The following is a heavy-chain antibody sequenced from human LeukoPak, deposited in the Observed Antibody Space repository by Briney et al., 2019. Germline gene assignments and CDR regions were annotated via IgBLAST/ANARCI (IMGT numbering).Heavy chain of an antibody. D-gene: IGHD5-18*01. V-gene: IGHV1-69*01. CDR2: IIPIFGTA. CDR1: GGTFSSYA. CDR3: ARVPYSYGPFDY. J-gene: IGHJ4*02. Sequence: SVKVSCKASGGTFSSYAISWARQAPGQGLEWMGGIIPIFGTANYAQKFQGRVTITADESTSTAYMELSSLRSEDTAVYYCARVPYSYGPFDYWSQGTLVTVSS.